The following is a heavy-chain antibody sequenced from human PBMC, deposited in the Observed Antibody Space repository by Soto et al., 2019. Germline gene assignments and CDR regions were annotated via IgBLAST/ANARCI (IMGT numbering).Heavy chain of an antibody. V-gene: IGHV1-69*01. CDR1: GGTFSSYA. J-gene: IGHJ4*02. D-gene: IGHD6-13*01. CDR3: ARVPSAGDHKIYFDY. CDR2: IIPIFGTA. Sequence: QVQLVQSGAEVKKPGSSVKVSCKASGGTFSSYAISWVRQAPGQGLEWMGGIIPIFGTANYAQKFQGRVTITADESTSTAYMELSSLRSEDTAVYCCARVPSAGDHKIYFDYWGQGTLVTVSS.